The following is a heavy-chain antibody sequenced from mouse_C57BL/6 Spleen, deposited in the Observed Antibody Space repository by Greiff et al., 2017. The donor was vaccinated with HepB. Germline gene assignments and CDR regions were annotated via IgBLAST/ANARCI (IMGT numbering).Heavy chain of an antibody. D-gene: IGHD2-14*01. Sequence: VHVKQSGAELVKPGASVKLSCTASGFNIKDYYMHWVKQRTEQGLEWIGRIDPEDGETKYAPKFQGKATLTADTSSNTAYLQLSSLTSEDTAVYYCARSGEYEAGYWGQDTTLTVSS. V-gene: IGHV14-2*01. J-gene: IGHJ2*01. CDR1: GFNIKDYY. CDR3: ARSGEYEAGY. CDR2: IDPEDGET.